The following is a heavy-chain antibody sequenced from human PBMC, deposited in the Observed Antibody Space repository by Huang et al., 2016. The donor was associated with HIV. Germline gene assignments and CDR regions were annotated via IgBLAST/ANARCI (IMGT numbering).Heavy chain of an antibody. D-gene: IGHD4-17*01. CDR1: GFSFSSYA. J-gene: IGHJ4*02. Sequence: QVQLVESGGGVVQPGRSLRLSCAASGFSFSSYAIHWVRQAPGKGLEWGAVISYDGINTYYADSVRGRFTTSRDNSKNTLYLRMNSLRADDTAVYYCARSMTTVTTLDYWGQGTLVTVSS. CDR3: ARSMTTVTTLDY. V-gene: IGHV3-30-3*01. CDR2: ISYDGINT.